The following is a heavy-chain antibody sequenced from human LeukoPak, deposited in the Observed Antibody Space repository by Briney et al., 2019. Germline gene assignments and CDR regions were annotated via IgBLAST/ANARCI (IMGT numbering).Heavy chain of an antibody. D-gene: IGHD5-12*01. Sequence: GASVTVSCKASAYTFTGYYMHWVRQAPGQGLEWMGWINPYSGDTMYAQKFQGRVTMTRDTSISTAYMELNRLRSDDTAVYYCARTNGGYEYNWGQGTLVIVSS. CDR2: INPYSGDT. J-gene: IGHJ4*02. V-gene: IGHV1-2*02. CDR3: ARTNGGYEYN. CDR1: AYTFTGYY.